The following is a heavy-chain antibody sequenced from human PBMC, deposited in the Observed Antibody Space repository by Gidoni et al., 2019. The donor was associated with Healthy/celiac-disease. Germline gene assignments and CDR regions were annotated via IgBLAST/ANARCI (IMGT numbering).Heavy chain of an antibody. CDR1: GGSISSGDYY. Sequence: QVQLQESGPGLVKPSQTLSLTCTVSGGSISSGDYYWSWIRQPPGKGLEWIGYIYYSGSTYYNPSLKIRVTISVATSKNQFSLKLSSVTAADTAVYYCARGHKGYSYGYSIDYWGQGTLVTVSS. D-gene: IGHD5-18*01. CDR3: ARGHKGYSYGYSIDY. V-gene: IGHV4-30-4*01. J-gene: IGHJ4*02. CDR2: IYYSGST.